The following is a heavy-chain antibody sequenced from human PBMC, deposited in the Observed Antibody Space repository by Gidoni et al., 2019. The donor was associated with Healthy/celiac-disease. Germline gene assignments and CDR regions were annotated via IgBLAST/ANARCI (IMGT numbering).Heavy chain of an antibody. CDR3: VSRGSYYY. D-gene: IGHD1-26*01. CDR2: FSSSSSTI. V-gene: IGHV3-48*01. J-gene: IGHJ4*02. CDR1: GFTFSSYS. Sequence: EVQLVESGGGLVQPGGSLRLSCAASGFTFSSYSMHWVRQAPWKGLELVSYFSSSSSTIYYADSVKCRLTISRDNAKNSLYLQMNSLRAEDTAVYYCVSRGSYYYWGQGTLVTVSS.